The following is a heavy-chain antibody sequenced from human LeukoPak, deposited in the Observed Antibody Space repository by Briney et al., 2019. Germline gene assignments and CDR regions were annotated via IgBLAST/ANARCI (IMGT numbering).Heavy chain of an antibody. CDR2: ISPSGGST. Sequence: GASVKVSCKAFGYTFTSNYMHWVRQAPGQGPEWMGVISPSGGSTTYAQKFQGRVTMTRDTSTSTVYMELSSLRSEDTAVYYCARDRGVIDYWGQGTLVTVSS. J-gene: IGHJ4*02. D-gene: IGHD3-10*01. CDR3: ARDRGVIDY. CDR1: GYTFTSNY. V-gene: IGHV1-46*01.